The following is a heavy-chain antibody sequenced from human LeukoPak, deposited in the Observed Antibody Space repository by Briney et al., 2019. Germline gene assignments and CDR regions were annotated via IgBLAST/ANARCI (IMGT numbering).Heavy chain of an antibody. CDR2: IIPIFGTA. D-gene: IGHD3-10*01. J-gene: IGHJ4*02. Sequence: ASVKVSCKASGGTFSSYAISWVRQAPGQGLEWMGGIIPIFGTANYAQKFQGRVTITAGESTSTAYMELSSLRSEDTAVYYCARAVSRGAYYFDYWGQGTLVTVSS. CDR3: ARAVSRGAYYFDY. V-gene: IGHV1-69*13. CDR1: GGTFSSYA.